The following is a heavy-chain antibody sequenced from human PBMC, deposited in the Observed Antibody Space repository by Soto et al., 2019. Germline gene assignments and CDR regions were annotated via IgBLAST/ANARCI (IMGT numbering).Heavy chain of an antibody. Sequence: PGGSLRLSCVASGFTFISSFMGWVRQAPGKGPEWVANINQDGGGTYYVDSVEGRFTISRDNAKDSLYLQMNSLRGEDTAVYYCARYFRGSGRYFFDYWGQGTLVTVSS. D-gene: IGHD6-19*01. J-gene: IGHJ4*02. CDR2: INQDGGGT. CDR3: ARYFRGSGRYFFDY. CDR1: GFTFISSF. V-gene: IGHV3-7*03.